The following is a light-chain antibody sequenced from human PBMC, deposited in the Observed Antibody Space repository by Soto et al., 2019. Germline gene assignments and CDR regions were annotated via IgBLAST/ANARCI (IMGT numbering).Light chain of an antibody. CDR2: DAS. CDR1: QDIKNY. J-gene: IGKJ4*01. CDR3: QHYNHLPPLS. V-gene: IGKV1-33*01. Sequence: DIQMTQSPSSLSASVGDRVTITCQASQDIKNYLNWYQQKPGKAPNLLIYDASNLKTGVPSRFSGSGSGTHFTFTISSLQPEDIATYYCQHYNHLPPLSFGGGTKVEIK.